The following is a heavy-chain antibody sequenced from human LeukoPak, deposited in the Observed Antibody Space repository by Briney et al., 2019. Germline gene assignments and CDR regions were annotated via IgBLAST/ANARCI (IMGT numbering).Heavy chain of an antibody. CDR1: GFTVSSNY. D-gene: IGHD3-22*01. CDR2: IYSGGST. V-gene: IGHV3-53*01. Sequence: PGGSLRLSCAASGFTVSSNYMSWVRQAPGKGLEWVSVIYSGGSTYYADSVKGRFTISRDNSKNTLYLQMNSLRAEDTAVYCCALYYYDSSGYYNWFDPWGQGTLVTVSS. J-gene: IGHJ5*02. CDR3: ALYYYDSSGYYNWFDP.